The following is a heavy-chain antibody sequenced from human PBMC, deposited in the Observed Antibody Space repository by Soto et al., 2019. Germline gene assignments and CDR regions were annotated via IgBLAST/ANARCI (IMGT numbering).Heavy chain of an antibody. D-gene: IGHD1-26*01. CDR2: IRNKANSYTT. J-gene: IGHJ4*01. Sequence: EVQLVESGGGLVQPGGSQRLSCADSGFTFSDHYMDWVRQAPGKGLEWVGRIRNKANSYTTDYAASVKGRFTISRDDSKDSLYLQMNSLKTEDTAIYYCARDSGKGAYFDYWGHGTLATVSS. CDR3: ARDSGKGAYFDY. V-gene: IGHV3-72*01. CDR1: GFTFSDHY.